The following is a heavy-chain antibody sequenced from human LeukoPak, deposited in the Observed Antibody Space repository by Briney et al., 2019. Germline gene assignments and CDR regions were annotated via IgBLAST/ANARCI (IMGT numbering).Heavy chain of an antibody. D-gene: IGHD6-19*01. J-gene: IGHJ4*02. V-gene: IGHV3-21*01. Sequence: NPGGSLRLSCAASGFTFSGYYMSWVRQAPGKGLEWVSSISSSSSYIYYADSVKGRFTISRDNAKNSLYLQMNSLRAEDTAVYYCARALGRIAVAGTPFDYWGQGTLVTVSS. CDR1: GFTFSGYY. CDR2: ISSSSSYI. CDR3: ARALGRIAVAGTPFDY.